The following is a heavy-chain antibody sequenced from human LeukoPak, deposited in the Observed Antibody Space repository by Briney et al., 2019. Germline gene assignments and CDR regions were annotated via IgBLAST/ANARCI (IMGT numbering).Heavy chain of an antibody. D-gene: IGHD5-12*01. Sequence: GGSLRLSCAASGFTFSSYGMSWVRQAPGKGLEWVSAISGSGGSTYSADSVKGRFTISRDNSKNTLFLQMDNLSADDTATYYCARSGPTVLWSKYFDYWGQGALVTVSS. CDR3: ARSGPTVLWSKYFDY. V-gene: IGHV3-23*01. CDR2: ISGSGGST. CDR1: GFTFSSYG. J-gene: IGHJ4*02.